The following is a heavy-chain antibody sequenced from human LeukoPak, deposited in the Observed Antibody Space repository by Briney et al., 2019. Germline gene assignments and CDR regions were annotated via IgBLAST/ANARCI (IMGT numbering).Heavy chain of an antibody. CDR1: GATFSKSS. Sequence: SVKVSCKGSGATFSKSSISWVRQAPGQGLEWIGRTIPRVGVKHYAQKLKGRVTITADRSTGTAFMELSSLKSEDTAVYYCARVQAVGVPVAIDAYYDYGMDIWGQGTTVTVPS. CDR3: ARVQAVGVPVAIDAYYDYGMDI. CDR2: TIPRVGVK. J-gene: IGHJ6*02. D-gene: IGHD2-2*02. V-gene: IGHV1-69*04.